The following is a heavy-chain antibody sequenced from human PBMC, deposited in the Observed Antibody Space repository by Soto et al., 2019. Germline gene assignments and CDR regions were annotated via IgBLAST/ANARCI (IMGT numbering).Heavy chain of an antibody. D-gene: IGHD6-13*01. CDR2: ISGSGGST. Sequence: EVQLLESGGGLVQPGGSLRLSCAASGFTFSSYAMSWVRQAPGQGLEWVSAISGSGGSTYYADSVKGRFTISRDNSKNTLYLQMNSLRAEDTAVYYCGRDSSSWYGPYSWFDPWGQGTLVTVSS. V-gene: IGHV3-23*01. J-gene: IGHJ5*02. CDR1: GFTFSSYA. CDR3: GRDSSSWYGPYSWFDP.